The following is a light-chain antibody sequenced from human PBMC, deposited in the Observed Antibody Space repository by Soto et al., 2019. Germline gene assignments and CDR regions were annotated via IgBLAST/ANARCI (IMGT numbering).Light chain of an antibody. CDR2: GAS. CDR3: QQYNNWPRT. CDR1: QSVSSN. J-gene: IGKJ1*01. V-gene: IGKV3-15*01. Sequence: EIVMTQSPATLSVSPGERATLSCRASQSVSSNLAWYQQKPGQAPRRLLYGASTRATGIPARFSGSGSGTEFTLTISSLQSEDFAVYYCQQYNNWPRTFGQGTKVEIK.